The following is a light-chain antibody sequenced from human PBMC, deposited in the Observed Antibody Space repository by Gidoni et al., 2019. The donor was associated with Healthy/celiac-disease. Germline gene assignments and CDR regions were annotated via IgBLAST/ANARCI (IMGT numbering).Light chain of an antibody. CDR1: QSVNSN. CDR3: QQYNNWPPRT. CDR2: GAS. J-gene: IGKJ2*01. V-gene: IGKV3-15*01. Sequence: EIVMTQSPATLSVSPGERANLSCRASQSVNSNLAWYQQKPGQAPRLLIYGASTRATGIPARFSGSGSGTEFTLTISSLQSEDFAVYYCQQYNNWPPRTFXQXTKLEIK.